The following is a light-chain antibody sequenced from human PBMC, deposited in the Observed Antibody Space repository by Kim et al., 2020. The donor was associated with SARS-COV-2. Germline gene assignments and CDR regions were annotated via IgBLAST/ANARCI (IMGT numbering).Light chain of an antibody. CDR2: ANS. V-gene: IGLV1-40*01. CDR3: QSYDSSLSGWV. J-gene: IGLJ3*02. Sequence: RVTISCTGSSSNIGAGFDVHWYQQLPGTAPKLLIYANSNRPSGVPDRFSGSKSGTPASLAITGLQAEDEADYYCQSYDSSLSGWVFGGGTQLTVL. CDR1: SSNIGAGFD.